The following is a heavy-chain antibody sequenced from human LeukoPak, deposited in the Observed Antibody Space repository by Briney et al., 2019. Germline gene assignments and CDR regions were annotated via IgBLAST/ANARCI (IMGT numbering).Heavy chain of an antibody. CDR1: GYTFTGYY. V-gene: IGHV1-2*02. J-gene: IGHJ4*02. CDR3: ARVGTTGTRGADMDY. D-gene: IGHD1-1*01. Sequence: ASVKVSCKASGYTFTGYYIQWVRHAPGQGLEWMGWISPNSGGTKYEQKFQGRVTMTRDTSITTAYMELSRLRSDDTAVYYCARVGTTGTRGADMDYWGQGTLVTVSS. CDR2: ISPNSGGT.